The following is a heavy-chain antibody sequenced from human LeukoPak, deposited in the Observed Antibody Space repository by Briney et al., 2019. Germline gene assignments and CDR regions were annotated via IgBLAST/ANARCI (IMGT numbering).Heavy chain of an antibody. CDR3: ARVGGGYDSNGGY. D-gene: IGHD5-12*01. Sequence: GASVKVSCKASGYIFTNYYIHWVRQAPGQGLEWMGIINPNKGDTSYAQRFQGRVTMTRDTSTSIVYMDLSSLTSDDTAVYYCARVGGGYDSNGGYWGQGTLVTVSS. V-gene: IGHV1-46*01. J-gene: IGHJ4*02. CDR2: INPNKGDT. CDR1: GYIFTNYY.